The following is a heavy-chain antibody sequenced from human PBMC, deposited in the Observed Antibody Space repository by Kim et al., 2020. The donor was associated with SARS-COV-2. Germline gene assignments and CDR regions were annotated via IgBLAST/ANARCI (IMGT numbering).Heavy chain of an antibody. D-gene: IGHD2-15*01. CDR3: VRAGYCSGGTCYTWSDY. Sequence: ASVKVSCKASGYTLTTYDLSWVRQAAGQGLEWMGYMNPKTGNTAYAQKFQGRVTMTRNTSISTAYMELNSLTSEDTAVYYCVRAGYCSGGTCYTWSDYWG. J-gene: IGHJ4*01. V-gene: IGHV1-8*01. CDR1: GYTLTTYD. CDR2: MNPKTGNT.